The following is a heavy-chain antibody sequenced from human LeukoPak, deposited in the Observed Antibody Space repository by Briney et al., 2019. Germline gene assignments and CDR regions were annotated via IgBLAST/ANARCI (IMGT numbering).Heavy chain of an antibody. CDR3: ARVRYCSSTSRYGSNWFDP. J-gene: IGHJ5*02. D-gene: IGHD2-2*01. V-gene: IGHV4-34*01. CDR1: GGTFRGFF. Sequence: SETLSLTCAVSGGTFRGFFWSWIRQPPGKGPAWIGEIDHSGSTNYDPSLESRVTLSVDTSKNQVSLTLNSVTAADTAVYYCARVRYCSSTSRYGSNWFDPWGQGTLVTVSS. CDR2: IDHSGST.